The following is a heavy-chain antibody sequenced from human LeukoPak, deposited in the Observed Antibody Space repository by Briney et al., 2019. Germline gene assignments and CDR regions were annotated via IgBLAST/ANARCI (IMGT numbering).Heavy chain of an antibody. D-gene: IGHD1-26*01. Sequence: PGGSLRLSCAASGFTFSSYSMNWVRQAPGKGLEWVSSISSSSSYIYYADSVKGRCTISRDNAKNSLYLQMNSLRAEDTAVYYCATDRDRSSAGVSWGQGTLVTVSS. CDR3: ATDRDRSSAGVS. V-gene: IGHV3-21*04. CDR1: GFTFSSYS. J-gene: IGHJ4*02. CDR2: ISSSSSYI.